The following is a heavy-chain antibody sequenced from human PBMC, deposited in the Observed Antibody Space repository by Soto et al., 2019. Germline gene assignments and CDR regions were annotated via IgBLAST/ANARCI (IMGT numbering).Heavy chain of an antibody. V-gene: IGHV3-49*03. CDR1: GFTFGDYA. J-gene: IGHJ6*02. CDR2: IRSKAYGGTT. D-gene: IGHD3-22*01. Sequence: PGGSLRLSCTASGFTFGDYAMSWFRQAPGKGLEWVGFIRSKAYGGTTEYAASVKGRFTISRDDSNTIAYLQMNSLKTEDTAVYYCTRLQSFYYYDSSGQRLMDVWGQGTTVTVSS. CDR3: TRLQSFYYYDSSGQRLMDV.